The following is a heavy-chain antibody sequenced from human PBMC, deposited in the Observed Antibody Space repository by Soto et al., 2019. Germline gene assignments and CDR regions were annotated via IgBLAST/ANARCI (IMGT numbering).Heavy chain of an antibody. Sequence: GSLRLSCAASGFTFSTYAMTWVRQAPGRGLEWVSTILNDETPFYTDSVKGRFTISRDNVRGTLYLQMSGLRVEDAALYYCAKDLFKTSGQRFFFDSWGQGTLVTVSS. J-gene: IGHJ4*02. CDR3: AKDLFKTSGQRFFFDS. CDR2: ILNDETP. V-gene: IGHV3-23*01. D-gene: IGHD2-21*01. CDR1: GFTFSTYA.